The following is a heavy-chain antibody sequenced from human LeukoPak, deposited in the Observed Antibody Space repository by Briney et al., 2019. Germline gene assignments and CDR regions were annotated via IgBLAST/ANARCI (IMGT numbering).Heavy chain of an antibody. V-gene: IGHV3-33*01. D-gene: IGHD3-22*01. CDR3: ARYYYDSSGYYYYYGMDV. CDR2: IWYDGSNK. J-gene: IGHJ6*02. CDR1: GFTFSSYG. Sequence: PGGSLRLSCAASGFTFSSYGMHWVRQAPGKGLEWVAVIWYDGSNKYYADSVKGRFTISRDNSKNTLYLQMNSLRAEDTAVYYCARYYYDSSGYYYYYGMDVWGQGTTVTVSS.